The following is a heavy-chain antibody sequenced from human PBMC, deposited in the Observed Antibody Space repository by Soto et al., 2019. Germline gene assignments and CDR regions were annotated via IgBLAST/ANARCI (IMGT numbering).Heavy chain of an antibody. J-gene: IGHJ6*03. V-gene: IGHV3-9*01. D-gene: IGHD6-13*01. Sequence: GGSLRLSCASSGFPFDDYAMHWVRQAPGKGLEWVSGISWNSGSIGYADSVKGRFTISRDNAKNSLYLQMNSLRAEDTALYYCAKSIAAKTKFYYYYMDVWGKGTTVTVSS. CDR1: GFPFDDYA. CDR2: ISWNSGSI. CDR3: AKSIAAKTKFYYYYMDV.